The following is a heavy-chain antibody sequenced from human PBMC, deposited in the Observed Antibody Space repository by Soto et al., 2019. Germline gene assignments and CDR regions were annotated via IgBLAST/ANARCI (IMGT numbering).Heavy chain of an antibody. V-gene: IGHV4-4*02. CDR2: IYHSGST. CDR1: GGSISSSNW. CDR3: ARDATTTEGAFDI. D-gene: IGHD4-17*01. J-gene: IGHJ3*02. Sequence: QVQLQESGPGLVKPSGTLSLTCAVSGGSISSSNWWSWVRQPPGKGLEGMGEIYHSGSTTYNPSPKGRVTITVDKSKNQFSLKLSSVTAADTAVYYCARDATTTEGAFDIWGQGTMVTVSS.